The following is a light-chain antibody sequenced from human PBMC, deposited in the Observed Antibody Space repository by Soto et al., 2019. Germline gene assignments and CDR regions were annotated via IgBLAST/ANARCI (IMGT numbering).Light chain of an antibody. CDR3: HQRQSWPRT. CDR2: QTS. Sequence: EIVMTQSPATLSVSPGERVTLSCRASQYINTRLAWYQHRPGQSPRLLIYQTSLRAAGIPARFSASGSGTDFTLTTSDVQPEDFALYYCHQRQSWPRTFGQGTKVDIK. V-gene: IGKV3D-15*03. J-gene: IGKJ1*01. CDR1: QYINTR.